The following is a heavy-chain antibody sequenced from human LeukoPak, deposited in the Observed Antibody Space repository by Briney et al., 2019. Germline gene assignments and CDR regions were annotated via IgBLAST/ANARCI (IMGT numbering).Heavy chain of an antibody. Sequence: HPGGSLRLSCTASGFTFSTYWMSWVRQAPGKGLEWVANIRQDGNEKYSVDSVKGRFTISRDNAKNSLYLQMNSLRAEDTAVYYCARLRGYCSGGSCFPPDYWGQGTLVTVSS. CDR3: ARLRGYCSGGSCFPPDY. CDR1: GFTFSTYW. CDR2: IRQDGNEK. V-gene: IGHV3-7*04. D-gene: IGHD2-15*01. J-gene: IGHJ4*02.